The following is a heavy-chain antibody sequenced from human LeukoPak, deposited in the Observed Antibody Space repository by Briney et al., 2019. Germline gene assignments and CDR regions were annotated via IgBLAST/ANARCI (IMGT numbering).Heavy chain of an antibody. J-gene: IGHJ4*02. Sequence: VASVKVSCKASGYTFTSYGISWVRQAPGQGLEWMGWISAYNGNTNYAQKLQGRVTMTTDTSTSTAYMELRSLRSDDTAVYYCARDAYDSSGYYSVDYWGQGTLVTVSS. D-gene: IGHD3-22*01. CDR2: ISAYNGNT. CDR1: GYTFTSYG. CDR3: ARDAYDSSGYYSVDY. V-gene: IGHV1-18*01.